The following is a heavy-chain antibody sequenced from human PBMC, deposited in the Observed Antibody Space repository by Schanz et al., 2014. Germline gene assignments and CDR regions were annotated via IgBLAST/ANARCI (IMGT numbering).Heavy chain of an antibody. Sequence: EVQLLESGGGLIQPGGSLRLSCAASGFIFGSSVMAWVRQAPGKGLEWVSYVSRSTPDIYYADSVKGRFTMSRDNAKNSVFLQMNSLRAEDTAVYYCARPALWFGDNCFDPGGQGTLVTVSS. CDR2: VSRSTPDI. CDR3: ARPALWFGDNCFDP. J-gene: IGHJ5*02. D-gene: IGHD3-10*01. V-gene: IGHV3-48*01. CDR1: GFIFGSSV.